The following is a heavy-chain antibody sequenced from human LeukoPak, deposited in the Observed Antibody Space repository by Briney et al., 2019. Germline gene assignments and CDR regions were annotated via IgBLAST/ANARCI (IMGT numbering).Heavy chain of an antibody. J-gene: IGHJ3*02. CDR3: AREEYSSSTGACDI. D-gene: IGHD6-6*01. CDR1: GYTFTSYG. CDR2: ISAYNGNT. V-gene: IGHV1-18*01. Sequence: ASVKVSCKASGYTFTSYGISWVRQAPGQGLEWMGWISAYNGNTNYAQKLQGRVTMTTDTSTSTAYMELRSLRSDDTAVYYCAREEYSSSTGACDIWGQGTMVTVSS.